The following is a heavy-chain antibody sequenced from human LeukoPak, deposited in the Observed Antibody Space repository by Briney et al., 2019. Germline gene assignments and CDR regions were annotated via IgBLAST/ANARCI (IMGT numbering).Heavy chain of an antibody. J-gene: IGHJ6*02. CDR3: ARGRARFGMDV. CDR1: GYTFTSYD. V-gene: IGHV1-8*01. CDR2: MNPNSGNT. Sequence: ASVKVSCKASGYTFTSYDINWVRQATGQGLEWMGWMNPNSGNTVYTQRFQGIVTMTRNTSTSTAYMELSNLRSEDTAVYYCARGRARFGMDVWGQGTTVTVSS.